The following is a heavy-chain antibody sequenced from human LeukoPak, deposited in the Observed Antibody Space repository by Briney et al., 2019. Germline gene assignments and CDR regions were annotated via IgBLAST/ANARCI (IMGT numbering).Heavy chain of an antibody. J-gene: IGHJ3*02. CDR2: ISSSSSYI. Sequence: GGSLRLSCAASGLTFSSYSMNWVRQAPGKGLEWVSSISSSSSYIYYADSVKGRFTISRDNAKNSLYLQMNSLRAEDTAVYYCARGGKYYDFWSGYYTHYSAFDIWGQGTMVTVSS. V-gene: IGHV3-21*01. CDR3: ARGGKYYDFWSGYYTHYSAFDI. D-gene: IGHD3-3*01. CDR1: GLTFSSYS.